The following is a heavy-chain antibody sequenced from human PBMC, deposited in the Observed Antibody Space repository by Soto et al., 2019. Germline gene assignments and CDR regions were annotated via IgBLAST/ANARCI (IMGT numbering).Heavy chain of an antibody. D-gene: IGHD3-10*01. CDR1: GYTFTGYY. CDR2: ISAYNGNT. CDR3: ASITMVRGVIIHY. V-gene: IGHV1-18*04. Sequence: ASVKVSCTASGYTFTGYYMQWVRQAPGQGLEWMGWISAYNGNTNYAQKLQGRVTMTTDTSTSTAYMELRSLRSDDTAVYYCASITMVRGVIIHYWGQGTLVTVSS. J-gene: IGHJ4*02.